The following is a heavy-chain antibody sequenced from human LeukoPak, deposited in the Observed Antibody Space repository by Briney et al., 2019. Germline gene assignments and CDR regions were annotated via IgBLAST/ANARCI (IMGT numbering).Heavy chain of an antibody. CDR2: MNPNSGNT. CDR3: ARERSRYYDKRFDY. J-gene: IGHJ4*02. Sequence: ASVKVSCKASGYTFTSYGINWVRQATGQGLEWMGWMNPNSGNTGYAQKFQGRVTMTRNTSISTAYMELSSLRSEDTAVYYCARERSRYYDKRFDYWGQGTLVTVSS. CDR1: GYTFTSYG. D-gene: IGHD3-22*01. V-gene: IGHV1-8*01.